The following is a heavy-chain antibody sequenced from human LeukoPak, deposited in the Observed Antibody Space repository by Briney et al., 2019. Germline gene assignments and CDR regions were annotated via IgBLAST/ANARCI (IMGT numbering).Heavy chain of an antibody. D-gene: IGHD2-2*02. CDR3: AREVRPYCSSTSCYKNPDY. V-gene: IGHV1-2*02. Sequence: GASVKVSCKASGYTFTGYYMHWVRQAPGQGLEWMGWINPNSGGTNYAQRFQGRVTMTRDTSISTAYMELSRLRSDDTAVSYCAREVRPYCSSTSCYKNPDYWGQGTLVTVSS. CDR1: GYTFTGYY. CDR2: INPNSGGT. J-gene: IGHJ4*02.